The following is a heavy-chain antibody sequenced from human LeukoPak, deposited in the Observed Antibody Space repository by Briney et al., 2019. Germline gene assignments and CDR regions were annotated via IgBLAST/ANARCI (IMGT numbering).Heavy chain of an antibody. V-gene: IGHV3-7*04. D-gene: IGHD5-24*01. J-gene: IGHJ4*02. CDR2: IKQDGSKK. Sequence: GGSLRLSCVASRFPFSSYWMTWVRQAPGKGLEWVANIKQDGSKKSYVDSVKGRFTISRGNAKNSLYLQMNSLRAEDTAIYYCTRVGYIDEGIDYWGQGTLVTVSS. CDR1: RFPFSSYW. CDR3: TRVGYIDEGIDY.